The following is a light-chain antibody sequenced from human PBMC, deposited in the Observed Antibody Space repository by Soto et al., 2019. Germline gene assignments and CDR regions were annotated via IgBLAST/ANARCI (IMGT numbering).Light chain of an antibody. Sequence: EIVLTQSPATLSLSPGERATLSCRASQSVSSYLAWYQQKPGQAPRLLIYDASNRATGIPARFSGSGSGTDFTLTFSSLVPEDFAVYYCQQRSNWSTFGPGTKVDIK. CDR3: QQRSNWST. V-gene: IGKV3-11*01. CDR2: DAS. CDR1: QSVSSY. J-gene: IGKJ3*01.